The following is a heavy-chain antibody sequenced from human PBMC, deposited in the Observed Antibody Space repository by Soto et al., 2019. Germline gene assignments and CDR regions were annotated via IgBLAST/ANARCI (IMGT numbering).Heavy chain of an antibody. V-gene: IGHV3-48*01. CDR2: ISSCSPI. CDR1: GFTFSTYS. CDR3: ARERGSGWTFDY. D-gene: IGHD6-19*01. J-gene: IGHJ4*02. Sequence: GGSLRLSCAASGFTFSTYSMNWVRQAPVQGREWVSSISSCSPIYSPASVKGRFTTSRDNVQNSLYLQMHDRRAEDTAVYYCARERGSGWTFDYWGQGTLVTVSS.